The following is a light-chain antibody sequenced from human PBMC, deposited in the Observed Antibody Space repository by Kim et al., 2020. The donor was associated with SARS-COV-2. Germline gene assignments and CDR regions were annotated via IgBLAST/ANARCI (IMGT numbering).Light chain of an antibody. CDR1: QAITSD. Sequence: ASVGDRVTITCRASQAITSDLGWYQQKPGKAPKLLIYAASTLQRGVPSRFSGSGSGTDFTLTISSLQPEDFATYYCLQDYDYPRTFGQGTKVDIK. CDR2: AAS. V-gene: IGKV1-6*01. CDR3: LQDYDYPRT. J-gene: IGKJ1*01.